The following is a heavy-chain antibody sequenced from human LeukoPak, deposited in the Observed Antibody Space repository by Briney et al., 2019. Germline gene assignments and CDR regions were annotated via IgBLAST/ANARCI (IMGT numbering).Heavy chain of an antibody. CDR3: ASLMGMVRGVIMDY. V-gene: IGHV1-2*02. D-gene: IGHD3-10*01. J-gene: IGHJ4*02. CDR2: INPNSGGT. Sequence: ASVKVSCKASGYTFTGYYMHWVRRAPGQGLEWMGWINPNSGGTNYAQKFQGRVTMTRDTSISTAYMELSRLRSDDTAVYYCASLMGMVRGVIMDYWGQGTLVTVSS. CDR1: GYTFTGYY.